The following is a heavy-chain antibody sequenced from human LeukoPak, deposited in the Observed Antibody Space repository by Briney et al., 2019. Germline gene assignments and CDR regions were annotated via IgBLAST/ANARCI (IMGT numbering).Heavy chain of an antibody. J-gene: IGHJ4*02. CDR3: ARVFQYYDFWSPTLDY. CDR2: ISGSSSYI. Sequence: GGSLRLSCAASGFTFSSYSMNWVRQAPGKGLEWVSSISGSSSYIYYADSMKGRFTISRDNAKNSLYLQMNSLRAEDTAVYYCARVFQYYDFWSPTLDYWGQGTLVTVSS. CDR1: GFTFSSYS. D-gene: IGHD3-3*01. V-gene: IGHV3-21*01.